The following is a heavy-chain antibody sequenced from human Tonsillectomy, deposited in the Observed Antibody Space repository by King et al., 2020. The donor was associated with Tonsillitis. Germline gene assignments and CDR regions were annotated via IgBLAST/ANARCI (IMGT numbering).Heavy chain of an antibody. D-gene: IGHD5-18*01. Sequence: VQLVESGGGVVQPGRSLRLSCAASGFTFNSYAMYWVRQAPGKGLEWVAGISYDVSNKYYADSVKGRFTTSRDNSKNTLFLQMNSLRGEDTAVYYCARQGIQLWSCCYFDFWGRGTLVAVSS. J-gene: IGHJ2*01. CDR3: ARQGIQLWSCCYFDF. V-gene: IGHV3-30-3*01. CDR1: GFTFNSYA. CDR2: ISYDVSNK.